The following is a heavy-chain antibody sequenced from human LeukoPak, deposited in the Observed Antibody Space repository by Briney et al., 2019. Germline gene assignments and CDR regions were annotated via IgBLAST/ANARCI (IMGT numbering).Heavy chain of an antibody. CDR3: AKDLNPLPGASYFDY. CDR2: ISWDGGST. Sequence: GGSLRLSCAASGFTFDDYAMHWVRQAPGKGLEWVSLISWDGGSTYYADSVKGRFTISRDNSKNSLYLQTNSLRAEDTALYYCAKDLNPLPGASYFDYWGQGTLVTVSS. V-gene: IGHV3-43D*03. D-gene: IGHD1-26*01. J-gene: IGHJ4*02. CDR1: GFTFDDYA.